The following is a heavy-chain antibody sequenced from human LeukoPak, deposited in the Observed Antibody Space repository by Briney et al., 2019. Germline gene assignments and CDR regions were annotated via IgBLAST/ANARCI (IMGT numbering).Heavy chain of an antibody. CDR1: IDSTNGNY. V-gene: IGHV4-4*02. J-gene: IGHJ4*02. CDR3: ARELLNAPTPGAY. CDR2: VHRSGST. Sequence: PSETLSLTCAVSIDSTNGNYWSWVRQSPGKGLEWIGEVHRSGSTNYKPSLKRRVTISIDRSKDQISLDLISVTAADTAVYYCARELLNAPTPGAYWGQGILVTVSS. D-gene: IGHD2-21*01.